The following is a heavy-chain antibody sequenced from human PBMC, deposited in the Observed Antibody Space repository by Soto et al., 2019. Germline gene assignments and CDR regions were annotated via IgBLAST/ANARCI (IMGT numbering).Heavy chain of an antibody. Sequence: SETLSLTCAVSGGSISSSNWWSWVRQPPGKGLEWIGEIYHSGSTNYNPSLKSRVTISVDKSKNQFSLKLSSVTAADTAVYYCARPKRHRNSGCYAFDYWGQGTLVTVSS. CDR1: GGSISSSNW. D-gene: IGHD3-22*01. V-gene: IGHV4-4*02. CDR2: IYHSGST. CDR3: ARPKRHRNSGCYAFDY. J-gene: IGHJ4*02.